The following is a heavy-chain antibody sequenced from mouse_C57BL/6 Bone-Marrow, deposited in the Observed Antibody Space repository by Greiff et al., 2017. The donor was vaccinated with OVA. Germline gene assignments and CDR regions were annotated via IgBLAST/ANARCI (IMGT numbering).Heavy chain of an antibody. J-gene: IGHJ1*03. CDR3: ARYPGYFDD. CDR2: IDPANGNT. V-gene: IGHV14-3*01. Sequence: EVQLHEAVAECVRAGASVKLSCTASGFTTPHTDMHWVKQRPEQGLEWIGRIDPANGNTNYAPKFQGKATITADTSSNTAYLQLSSLTSEDTAIYYCARYPGYFDDWGTGTTVTVSS. CDR1: GFTTPHTD.